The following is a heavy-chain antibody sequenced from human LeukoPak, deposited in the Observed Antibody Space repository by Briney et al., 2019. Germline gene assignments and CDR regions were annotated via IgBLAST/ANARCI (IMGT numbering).Heavy chain of an antibody. V-gene: IGHV3-23*01. CDR3: ANPQSAGDY. CDR1: GFTFSRHA. CDR2: ISASGGST. J-gene: IGHJ4*02. D-gene: IGHD6-13*01. Sequence: GGSLRLSCAASGFTFSRHAMDWVRQGPGKGLEWVSGISASGGSTYYADSVKGRFTISRDNSKNTLYVQMNSLRAEDTAVYYYANPQSAGDYWGQGTLVTVSS.